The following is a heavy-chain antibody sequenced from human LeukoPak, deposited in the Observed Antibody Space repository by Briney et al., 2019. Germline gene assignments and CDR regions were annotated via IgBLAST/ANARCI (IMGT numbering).Heavy chain of an antibody. CDR1: GGSTCSGGYY. CDR3: AREVIFVVVMRFDP. Sequence: PSETLSLTCTVSGGSTCSGGYYCSWIRQHPGKGLEWIGYIYYSGSTYYNPSLKSRVTISVDTSKNQFSLKLSSVTAADTAVYYCAREVIFVVVMRFDPWGQGTLVTVSS. J-gene: IGHJ5*02. CDR2: IYYSGST. D-gene: IGHD3-3*01. V-gene: IGHV4-31*03.